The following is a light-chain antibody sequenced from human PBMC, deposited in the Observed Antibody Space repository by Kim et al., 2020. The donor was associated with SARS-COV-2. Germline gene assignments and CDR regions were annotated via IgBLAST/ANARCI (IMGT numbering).Light chain of an antibody. CDR2: GAS. CDR3: KQYGSSPIT. V-gene: IGKV3-20*01. Sequence: EIELTQSPGTLSLSPGERGTLSCRASQSVSNNYLAWYQQRLGQAPRLLIYGASSRATGIPDRFSGSGSGTDFTLTISRLEPEDFAVYYCKQYGSSPITFGQGTRLEIK. CDR1: QSVSNNY. J-gene: IGKJ5*01.